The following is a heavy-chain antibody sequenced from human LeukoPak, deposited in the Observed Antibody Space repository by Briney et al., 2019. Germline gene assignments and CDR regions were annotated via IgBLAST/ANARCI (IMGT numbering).Heavy chain of an antibody. V-gene: IGHV4-39*07. J-gene: IGHJ4*02. CDR2: IYYSGNT. D-gene: IGHD3-22*01. CDR3: AGESSSAYYPYYSDC. CDR1: GGSISSSSYY. Sequence: SETLSLTCTVSGGSISSSSYYWGWIRQPPGKGLEWIGIIYYSGNTYYNPSLKSRVTISVDTSKNQFSLKLSSVTAADTAVYYCAGESSSAYYPYYSDCWGQGTLVTVSS.